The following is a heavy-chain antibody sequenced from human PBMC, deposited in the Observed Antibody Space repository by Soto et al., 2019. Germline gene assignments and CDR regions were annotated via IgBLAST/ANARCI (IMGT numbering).Heavy chain of an antibody. Sequence: PSETLSLTCTVSGGSIRSSSYYWGWIRQPPGKGLEWIGSIYYSGSTYYNPSLKSRITMSVDTSKNQFSLKLSSVTAADTAVYYCASTVYCSGGSCQYDTLHGFDPWGQGTLVTVSS. D-gene: IGHD2-15*01. CDR3: ASTVYCSGGSCQYDTLHGFDP. V-gene: IGHV4-39*01. J-gene: IGHJ5*02. CDR2: IYYSGST. CDR1: GGSIRSSSYY.